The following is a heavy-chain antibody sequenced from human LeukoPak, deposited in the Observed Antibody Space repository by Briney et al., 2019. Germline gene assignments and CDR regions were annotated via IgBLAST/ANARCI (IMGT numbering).Heavy chain of an antibody. D-gene: IGHD3-22*01. CDR1: GYTFTTYA. J-gene: IGHJ5*02. Sequence: ASVKVSCKASGYTFTTYAMHWVRQAPGQRLEWMGWINAGNGNTKYSQKFQGRVTITRDTSATAAYMELSSLRSEDTAVYYCARSSLIYYDDSSDYYCNWFDPWGQGTLVTVSS. V-gene: IGHV1-3*01. CDR2: INAGNGNT. CDR3: ARSSLIYYDDSSDYYCNWFDP.